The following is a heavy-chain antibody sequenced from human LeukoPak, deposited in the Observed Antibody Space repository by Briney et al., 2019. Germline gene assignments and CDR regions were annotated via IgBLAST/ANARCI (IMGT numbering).Heavy chain of an antibody. CDR2: IYNGGTT. CDR3: ARSIPLWKDLRRDWLDT. V-gene: IGHV3-53*01. J-gene: IGHJ5*02. D-gene: IGHD2-21*01. Sequence: GGSLRLSCAASGFTVSTNYMSWVRQAPGRGLEWVSVIYNGGTTYYADSVKGRFTISGDHSQNTLYLQMNSLRVEDTAVYYCARSIPLWKDLRRDWLDTWGQGTQVTVSS. CDR1: GFTVSTNY.